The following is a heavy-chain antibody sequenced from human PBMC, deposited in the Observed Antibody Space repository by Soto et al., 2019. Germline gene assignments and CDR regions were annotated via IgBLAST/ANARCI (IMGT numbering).Heavy chain of an antibody. CDR1: GFTFSNYY. CDR3: ARGGYNYGYNDASDI. J-gene: IGHJ3*02. Sequence: EVQLVESGGGLVEPGGSLRLSCAASGFTFSNYYMNWVRQAPGEGLEWVSSISGSSSYIYSADSVKGRFTISRDNAKNSLFLQVNSLRAEDTAVYYCARGGYNYGYNDASDIWGQGTMVTVSS. CDR2: ISGSSSYI. D-gene: IGHD5-18*01. V-gene: IGHV3-21*06.